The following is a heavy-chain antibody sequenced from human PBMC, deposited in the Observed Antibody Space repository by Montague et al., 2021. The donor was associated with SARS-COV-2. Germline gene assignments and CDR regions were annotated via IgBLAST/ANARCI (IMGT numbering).Heavy chain of an antibody. J-gene: IGHJ6*02. CDR1: GFSLSTSGMC. CDR2: IDWDDDK. D-gene: IGHD3-9*01. CDR3: ARTYYDILTGRDYGTDV. Sequence: PALVKPTQTLTLTCTSSGFSLSTSGMCVSWIRQPPGKALEWLARIDWDDDKYYSTSLKTRLTISKDTSKNQVVLTMTNMDPVDTATYYCARTYYDILTGRDYGTDVWGQGTTVTVSS. V-gene: IGHV2-70*11.